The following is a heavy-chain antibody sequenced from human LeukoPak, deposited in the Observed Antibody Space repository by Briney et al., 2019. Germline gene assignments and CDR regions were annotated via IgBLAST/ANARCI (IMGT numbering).Heavy chain of an antibody. Sequence: GGSLRLSCASSGFTFSDYWMSWVRQAPGKGLEGVANIKQDGSEKYYVDSVKGRFTISRDNAKNSLYLQMNSLRAEDTAVYYCVRDRAYFDSSGFYNLDYWGQGTLVTVSS. J-gene: IGHJ4*02. CDR2: IKQDGSEK. V-gene: IGHV3-7*01. CDR3: VRDRAYFDSSGFYNLDY. D-gene: IGHD3-22*01. CDR1: GFTFSDYW.